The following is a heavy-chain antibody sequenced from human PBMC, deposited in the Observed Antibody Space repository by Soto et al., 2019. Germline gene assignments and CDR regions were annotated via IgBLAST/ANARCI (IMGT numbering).Heavy chain of an antibody. V-gene: IGHV4-59*01. CDR1: GGSISSYY. CDR3: ARGGPEPFDY. CDR2: IYYSGST. Sequence: SETLSLTCTVSGGSISSYYWSWIRQPPGKGLEWIGYIYYSGSTNYNPSLKSRATISVDTSKNQFSLKLSSVTAADTAVYYCARGGPEPFDYWGQGTLVTVSS. D-gene: IGHD3-10*01. J-gene: IGHJ4*02.